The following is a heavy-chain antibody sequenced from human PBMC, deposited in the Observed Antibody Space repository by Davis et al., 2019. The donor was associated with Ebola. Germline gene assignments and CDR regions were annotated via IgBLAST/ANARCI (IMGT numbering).Heavy chain of an antibody. Sequence: PGGSLRLSCAASGFTFSSYVMHWVRQAPGKGLEWVAVISYDGSNKYYADSVKGRFTISRDNSKNTLYLQMNSLRAEDTAVYYCEFDYYGMDVWGQGTTVTVSS. J-gene: IGHJ6*02. CDR2: ISYDGSNK. CDR1: GFTFSSYV. V-gene: IGHV3-30-3*01. CDR3: EFDYYGMDV.